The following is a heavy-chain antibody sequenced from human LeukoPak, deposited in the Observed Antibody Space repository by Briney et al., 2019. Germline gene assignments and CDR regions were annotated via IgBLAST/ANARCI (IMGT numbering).Heavy chain of an antibody. J-gene: IGHJ4*02. CDR2: IYSGGNT. D-gene: IGHD5-18*01. CDR1: GFTVSSDY. V-gene: IGHV3-53*04. CDR3: AGSAYSYVWDS. Sequence: GGSLRLSCAASGFTVSSDYMGWVRQAPGRGLEWVSVIYSGGNTYYADSVKGRFTISRHSSENTLFLQMNSLRVEDTAVYYCAGSAYSYVWDSWGQGTLVTVSS.